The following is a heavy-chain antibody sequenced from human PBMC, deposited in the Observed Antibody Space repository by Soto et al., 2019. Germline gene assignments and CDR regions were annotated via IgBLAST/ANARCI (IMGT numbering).Heavy chain of an antibody. J-gene: IGHJ3*01. V-gene: IGHV1-3*04. D-gene: IGHD3-9*01. Sequence: ASVKVSCKASGYTFTTYAMHWVRQAPGQRLEWMGWINTANGSSKYSQKFQDRVTFTRDTSASTAYMELSSLRSGDTAVYYCARPTESLSCYRHMNLLAVCGRGTMVT. CDR1: GYTFTTYA. CDR3: ARPTESLSCYRHMNLLAV. CDR2: INTANGSS.